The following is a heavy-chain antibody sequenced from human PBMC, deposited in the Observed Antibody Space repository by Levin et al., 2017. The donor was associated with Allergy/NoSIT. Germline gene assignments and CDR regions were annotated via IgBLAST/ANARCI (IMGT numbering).Heavy chain of an antibody. CDR1: GDSISTSVHDYY. V-gene: IGHV4-31*03. CDR3: AGGDCACLGECYGMDV. CDR2: IHHSGSA. Sequence: SETLSLTCTVSGDSISTSVHDYYWTWIRQDPVKGLEWLGFIHHSGSAYYNPSLKSRLTMSLDTSKNQFSLKLTSETGVDTAVYYCAGGDCACLGECYGMDVWGQGTTVAVSS. J-gene: IGHJ6*02. D-gene: IGHD3-10*01.